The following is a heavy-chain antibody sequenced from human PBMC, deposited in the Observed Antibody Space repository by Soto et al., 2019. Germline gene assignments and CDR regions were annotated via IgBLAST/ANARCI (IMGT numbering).Heavy chain of an antibody. CDR3: AKGGAGCTSTSCYTSGWLDP. D-gene: IGHD2-2*02. CDR1: GGSISDYY. V-gene: IGHV4-4*07. CDR2: IYNSGST. J-gene: IGHJ5*02. Sequence: PSETLSLTCSVSGGSISDYYWSWIRQPAGKGLEWIGHIYNSGSTNYSPSLKSRVTILGDTSKNQFSLKLSAVTAADTAVYYCAKGGAGCTSTSCYTSGWLDPWGQGTLVTVSS.